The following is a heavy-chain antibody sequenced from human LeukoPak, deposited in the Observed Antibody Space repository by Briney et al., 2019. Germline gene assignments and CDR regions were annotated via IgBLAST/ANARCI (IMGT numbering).Heavy chain of an antibody. CDR1: GGSISTSGYY. CDR2: IYYSGTT. CDR3: ARTFDSSTYYPDYFDY. V-gene: IGHV4-31*03. D-gene: IGHD3-22*01. J-gene: IGHJ4*02. Sequence: PSQTLSLTCTVSGGSISTSGYYWNWIRQHPGKGLEWIGYIYYSGTTYYNPSLKSRVTISVDTSQNQFFLRLSSVTAADTAVYHCARTFDSSTYYPDYFDYWGQGTLVTVSS.